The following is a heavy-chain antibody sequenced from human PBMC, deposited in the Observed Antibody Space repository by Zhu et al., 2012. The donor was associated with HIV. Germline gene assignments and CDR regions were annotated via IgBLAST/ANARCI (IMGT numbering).Heavy chain of an antibody. CDR2: IYHSGNT. Sequence: QVQLQESGPGLVKPSETLSLTCAVSGYSISSGYYWGWIRQPPGKGLEWIASIYHSGNTFYNPSLKSRVTMSVDASENQFSLKLSSVTAADTAVYYCARGQDVSYCGSDCYSNWFDPLGSTGTLVT. J-gene: IGHJ5*02. CDR3: ARGQDVSYCGSDCYSNWFDP. V-gene: IGHV4-38-2*01. D-gene: IGHD2-21*02. CDR1: GYSISSGYY.